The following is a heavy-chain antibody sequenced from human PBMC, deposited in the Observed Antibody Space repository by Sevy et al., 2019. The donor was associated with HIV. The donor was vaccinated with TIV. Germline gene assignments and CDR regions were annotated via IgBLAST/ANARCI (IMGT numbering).Heavy chain of an antibody. CDR1: EFTFSAYW. Sequence: GGSLRLSCAASEFTFSAYWMTWIRQAPGKGLEWVANIKQDGSEKYYGASVKGRFTISRDNAKNSLYLQMNSLRVEDTAVYYCAGGGALDYWGQGTLVTVSS. CDR3: AGGGALDY. V-gene: IGHV3-7*01. D-gene: IGHD1-26*01. J-gene: IGHJ4*02. CDR2: IKQDGSEK.